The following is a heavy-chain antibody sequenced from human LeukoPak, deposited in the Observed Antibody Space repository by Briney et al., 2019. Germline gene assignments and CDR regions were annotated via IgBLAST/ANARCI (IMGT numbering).Heavy chain of an antibody. V-gene: IGHV4-59*08. D-gene: IGHD3-9*01. CDR2: IYYSGST. CDR3: ARLGGYFDWLGAFDI. J-gene: IGHJ3*02. Sequence: PSETLSLTCTVSGGSISSYYWSWIRQPPGKGLEWIGYIYYSGSTNYNPSLKSRVTISVDTSKNQFSLRLSSVTAADTAVYYCARLGGYFDWLGAFDIWGQGTMVTVSS. CDR1: GGSISSYY.